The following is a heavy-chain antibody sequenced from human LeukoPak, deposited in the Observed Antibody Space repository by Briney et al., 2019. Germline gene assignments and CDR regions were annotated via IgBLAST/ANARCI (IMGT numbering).Heavy chain of an antibody. V-gene: IGHV3-33*01. D-gene: IGHD3-3*01. CDR2: IWYDGSNK. CDR1: GFTFSSYG. J-gene: IGHJ4*02. Sequence: GGSLRLSCAASGFTFSSYGMHGVRQAPGKGLGWVAVIWYDGSNKYYADSVKGRFTISRDNSKNTLDLQMNSLRAEDTAVYYCARDRSYDFWSGYSTPDYWGQGTLVTVSS. CDR3: ARDRSYDFWSGYSTPDY.